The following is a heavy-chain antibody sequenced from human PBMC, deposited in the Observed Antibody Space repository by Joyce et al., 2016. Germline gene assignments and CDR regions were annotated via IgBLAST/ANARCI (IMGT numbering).Heavy chain of an antibody. CDR2: FSVSGGTT. V-gene: IGHV3-23*01. J-gene: IGHJ4*02. D-gene: IGHD2-2*01. CDR3: AKDLLSSSAVPSAIFGDY. CDR1: GFTFSSYA. Sequence: EVQLLESGGGLVQPGGSLRLSCAASGFTFSSYAMCWVRQAPGNGLDGGSGFSVSGGTTYYADSVKGRFTISRDNSKNTLYLQMNSLRAEDTAVYYCAKDLLSSSAVPSAIFGDYWGQGTVVTVSS.